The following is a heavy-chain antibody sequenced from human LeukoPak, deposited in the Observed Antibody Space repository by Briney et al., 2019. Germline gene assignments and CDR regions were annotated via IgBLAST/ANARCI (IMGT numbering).Heavy chain of an antibody. Sequence: TGGSLRLSCSASGFTLSSYSMNWVRQAPGKGLEWVAFIRYDGSNKYYADSVKGRFTISRDNSKNTLYLQMNSLRAEDTAIYYCAKVGVPATGGFHHWGQGTLVTVSS. J-gene: IGHJ1*01. CDR2: IRYDGSNK. CDR1: GFTLSSYS. CDR3: AKVGVPATGGFHH. D-gene: IGHD6-13*01. V-gene: IGHV3-30*02.